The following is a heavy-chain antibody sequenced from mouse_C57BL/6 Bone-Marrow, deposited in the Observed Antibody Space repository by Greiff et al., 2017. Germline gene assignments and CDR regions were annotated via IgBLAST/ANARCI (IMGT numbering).Heavy chain of an antibody. J-gene: IGHJ2*01. V-gene: IGHV14-1*01. CDR1: GFAIKGYY. Sequence: VQLQQSGAELVRPGASVKLSCTASGFAIKGYYMYWVKQRPEKGLEWIGRIDPEDGDAEYTPKFQGKATMTADTSYNTAYLQLSSLTSEDTSVCSCTTVYYSNLVDYWGQGTTLTVSS. CDR3: TTVYYSNLVDY. D-gene: IGHD2-5*01. CDR2: IDPEDGDA.